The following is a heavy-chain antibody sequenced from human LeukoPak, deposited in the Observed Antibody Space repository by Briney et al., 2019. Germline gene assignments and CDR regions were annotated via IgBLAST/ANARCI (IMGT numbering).Heavy chain of an antibody. CDR2: INPNSGGT. D-gene: IGHD4-17*01. CDR1: GYTFSDNY. Sequence: ASVKVSCKASGYTFSDNYIHWVRQAPGQGLEWMGWINPNSGGTNYAQKFQGRVTMTRDTSISTAYMELSRLRSDDTAVYYCASLYGDYVASDYWGQGTLVTVSS. J-gene: IGHJ4*02. CDR3: ASLYGDYVASDY. V-gene: IGHV1-2*02.